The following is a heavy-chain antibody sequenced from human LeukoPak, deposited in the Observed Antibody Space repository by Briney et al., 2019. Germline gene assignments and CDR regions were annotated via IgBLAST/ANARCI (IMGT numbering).Heavy chain of an antibody. CDR3: AREEYSSGVPDY. V-gene: IGHV1-18*01. J-gene: IGHJ4*02. CDR1: GYTLTSYG. Sequence: ASVKVSCKASGYTLTSYGITWVRQAPGQGLEWMGWISAYNGNTNYAQKLQGRATMTTDTSTSTAYMELRSLRSDDTAVYYCAREEYSSGVPDYWGQGTLVTVSS. CDR2: ISAYNGNT. D-gene: IGHD6-19*01.